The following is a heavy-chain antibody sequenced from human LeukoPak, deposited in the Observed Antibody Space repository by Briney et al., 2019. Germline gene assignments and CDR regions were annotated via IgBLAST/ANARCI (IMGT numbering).Heavy chain of an antibody. V-gene: IGHV4-59*08. CDR1: GDSIGSYY. CDR2: VYYTGST. J-gene: IGHJ6*03. CDR3: ARLQTYYDILTGFNSYYYYMDV. D-gene: IGHD3-9*01. Sequence: SETLSLTCTVSGDSIGSYYWSWIRQPPGEGLEWIGYVYYTGSTNYNPSLKRRVTISVDTSKNHFSLNLRSVTAADTAIYYCARLQTYYDILTGFNSYYYYMDVWGKGTTVTVSS.